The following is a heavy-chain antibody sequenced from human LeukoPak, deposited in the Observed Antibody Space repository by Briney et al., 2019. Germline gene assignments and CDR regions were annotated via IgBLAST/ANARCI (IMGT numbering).Heavy chain of an antibody. J-gene: IGHJ3*02. D-gene: IGHD3-10*01. V-gene: IGHV4-34*01. CDR3: ARSDRQRARSGRLEAFDI. CDR2: INHSGST. CDR1: GGSFSGYY. Sequence: SESLSLTCAVYGGSFSGYYWSWIRQPPGKGLEWIEEINHSGSTNYNPSLKSRVTISVDTSKNQFSLKLSSVTAADTAVYYCARSDRQRARSGRLEAFDIWGQGTMVTVSS.